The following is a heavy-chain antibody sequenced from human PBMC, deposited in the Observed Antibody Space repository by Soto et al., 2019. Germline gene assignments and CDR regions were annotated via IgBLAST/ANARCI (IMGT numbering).Heavy chain of an antibody. V-gene: IGHV4-31*03. CDR1: GGSISSGGYY. CDR3: ARDRMSSYCRGGSCYTELNWFNP. CDR2: IYYSGST. Sequence: PSETLSLTCTVSGGSISSGGYYWSWIRQHPGKGLKWIGYIYYSGSTYYNPSLKSRVTISVDTSKNQFSLKLSSVTAADTAVYYCARDRMSSYCRGGSCYTELNWFNPWGHGTLVTVSS. D-gene: IGHD2-15*01. J-gene: IGHJ5*02.